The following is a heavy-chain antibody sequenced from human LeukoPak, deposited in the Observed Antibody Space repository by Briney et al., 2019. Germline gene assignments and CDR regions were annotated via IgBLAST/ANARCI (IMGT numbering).Heavy chain of an antibody. V-gene: IGHV3-7*01. J-gene: IGHJ6*03. CDR2: IKQDGSEK. CDR3: AREEWELLRYYYYYMDV. CDR1: GFTFSSYG. Sequence: GGSLRLSCAASGFTFSSYGINWVRQAPGKGLAWVANIKQDGSEKYYVDSVKGRFTISRDNAKNSLYLQMNSLRAEDTAVDYCAREEWELLRYYYYYMDVWGKGTTVTVSS. D-gene: IGHD1-26*01.